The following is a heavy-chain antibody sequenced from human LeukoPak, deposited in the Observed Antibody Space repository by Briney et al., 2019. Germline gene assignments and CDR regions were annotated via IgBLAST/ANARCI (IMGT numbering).Heavy chain of an antibody. J-gene: IGHJ3*02. D-gene: IGHD1-26*01. CDR3: ARSGHSGSYLSAFDI. V-gene: IGHV4-34*01. CDR2: INHSGST. CDR1: GGSFSGHY. Sequence: PSETLSLTCAVYGGSFSGHYWGWIRQPPGKGLEWIGEINHSGSTNYNPSLKSRVTISVDTSKNQFSLKLSSVTAADTAVYYCARSGHSGSYLSAFDIWGQGTMVTVSS.